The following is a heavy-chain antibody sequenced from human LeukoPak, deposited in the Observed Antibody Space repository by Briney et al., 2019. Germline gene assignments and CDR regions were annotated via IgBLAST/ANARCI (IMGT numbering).Heavy chain of an antibody. V-gene: IGHV4-39*07. CDR2: IYYSGST. CDR3: ARDLLQQLVPKPYWYFDL. J-gene: IGHJ2*01. CDR1: GGSISSSSYY. Sequence: PSETLSLTCTVSGGSISSSSYYWGWIRQPPGKGLEWIGSIYYSGSTYYNPSLKSRVTISVDTSKNQFSLKLSSVTAADTAVYYCARDLLQQLVPKPYWYFDLWGRGTLVTVSS. D-gene: IGHD6-13*01.